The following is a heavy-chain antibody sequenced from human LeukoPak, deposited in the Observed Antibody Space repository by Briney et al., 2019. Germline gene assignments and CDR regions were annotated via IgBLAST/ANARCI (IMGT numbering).Heavy chain of an antibody. J-gene: IGHJ4*02. CDR2: IKEDGSVN. Sequence: GGSLRLSCTASGFTFTGSWMAWVRQAPGKGPEWVANIKEDGSVNQYVDSVKGRFTISRDNAKNSLYLQMNSLRAEDTAVYFCAKDSSGALDYWGQGALVTVSS. D-gene: IGHD3-10*01. V-gene: IGHV3-7*01. CDR3: AKDSSGALDY. CDR1: GFTFTGSW.